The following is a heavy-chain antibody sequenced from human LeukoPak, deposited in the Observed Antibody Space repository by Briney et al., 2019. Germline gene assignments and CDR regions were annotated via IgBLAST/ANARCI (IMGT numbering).Heavy chain of an antibody. CDR1: GGSFSGYY. J-gene: IGHJ4*02. CDR2: INHSGST. D-gene: IGHD1-26*01. V-gene: IGHV4-34*01. Sequence: ETLSLTCAVYGGSFSGYYWSWLRQPPGKGLEWIGEINHSGSTNYNPSLKSRVTISVDTSKNQFSLKLSSVTAADTAVYYCARVKVPSGSYSNDYWGQGTLVTVSS. CDR3: ARVKVPSGSYSNDY.